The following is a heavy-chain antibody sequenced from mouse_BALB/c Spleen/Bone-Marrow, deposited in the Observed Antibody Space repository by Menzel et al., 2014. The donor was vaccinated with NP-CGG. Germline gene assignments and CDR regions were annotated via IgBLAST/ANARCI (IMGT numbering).Heavy chain of an antibody. D-gene: IGHD4-1*01. CDR3: AGTWYFDV. V-gene: IGHV3-2*02. CDR2: ISYSGST. Sequence: EVKVVESGPGLVKSSQFLSLTCTVTGYSITSDYAWNWIWQFPGNKLEWMGYISYSGSTSYNPSLKSRISITRDTSKNQFYLQLNSVTTEDTATYCCAGTWYFDVWGAGTTVTVSS. J-gene: IGHJ1*01. CDR1: GYSITSDYA.